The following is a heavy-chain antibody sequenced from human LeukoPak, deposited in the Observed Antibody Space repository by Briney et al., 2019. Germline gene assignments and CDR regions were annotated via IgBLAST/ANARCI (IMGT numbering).Heavy chain of an antibody. V-gene: IGHV1-69*05. CDR1: GGTFSSYA. CDR2: IIPIFGTA. CDR3: ARDRGNWNDGWYYYYYMDV. Sequence: SVKVSCKASGGTFSSYAISWVRQAPGQGLEWMGGIIPIFGTANYAQKFQGRVTITTDESTSTAYMELSSLRSEDTAVYYCARDRGNWNDGWYYYYYMDVWGKGTTVNVSS. D-gene: IGHD1-20*01. J-gene: IGHJ6*03.